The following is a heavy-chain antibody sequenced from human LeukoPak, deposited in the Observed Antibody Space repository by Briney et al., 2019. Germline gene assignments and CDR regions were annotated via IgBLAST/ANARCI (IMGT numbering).Heavy chain of an antibody. Sequence: GGSLRLSCTASGFTVSTYYMTWLRQAPGKRLECVSVIYSGGSTYYADSVKGRFTISRDNAKNSLYLQMNSLRAEDTAVYYCARGSMWSGYDYWGQGTLVTVSS. CDR1: GFTVSTYY. CDR3: ARGSMWSGYDY. V-gene: IGHV3-53*01. CDR2: IYSGGST. D-gene: IGHD3-3*01. J-gene: IGHJ4*02.